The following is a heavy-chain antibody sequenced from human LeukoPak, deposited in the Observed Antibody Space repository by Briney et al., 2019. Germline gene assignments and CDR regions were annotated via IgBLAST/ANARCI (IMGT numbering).Heavy chain of an antibody. CDR3: ARVGRYSSGWYWASYYYYYMDV. Sequence: GASVKVSCKASGYTFTSYAITWVRQAPGQGLEWMGWINTNTGNPTYAQGFTGRFVFSLDTSVSTAYLQISSLKAEDTAVYYCARVGRYSSGWYWASYYYYYMDVWGKGTTVTVSS. D-gene: IGHD6-19*01. V-gene: IGHV7-4-1*02. CDR2: INTNTGNP. J-gene: IGHJ6*03. CDR1: GYTFTSYA.